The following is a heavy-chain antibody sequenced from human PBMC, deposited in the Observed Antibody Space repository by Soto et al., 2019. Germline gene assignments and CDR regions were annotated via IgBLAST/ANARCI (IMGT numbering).Heavy chain of an antibody. CDR1: GYTFTSYN. CDR2: INPSGGST. V-gene: IGHV1-46*01. D-gene: IGHD2-8*01. CDR3: AREKIGGRGCSNGICYGNWFDP. Sequence: ASVKVSCKASGYTFTSYNMYWVRQAPGQGLEWMGIINPSGGSTNYAQKFQGRVTMSRDTSTSTVYMELSSLRSEDTAVYYCAREKIGGRGCSNGICYGNWFDPWGLGTLVTVSS. J-gene: IGHJ5*02.